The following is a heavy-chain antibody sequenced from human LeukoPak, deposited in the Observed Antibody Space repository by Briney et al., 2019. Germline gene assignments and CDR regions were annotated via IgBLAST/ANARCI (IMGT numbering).Heavy chain of an antibody. J-gene: IGHJ3*02. D-gene: IGHD3-22*01. CDR1: GYTFTSYY. V-gene: IGHV1-46*01. CDR2: INPSGGST. CDR3: ARVKSYYYDTSDKDAYDI. Sequence: ASVKVSCKASGYTFTSYYMHWVRQAPGQGLEWMGIINPSGGSTSYAQKFQGRVTMTRDTSTSTVYMELSSLRSEDTAVYYCARVKSYYYDTSDKDAYDIWGQGTMVTVSS.